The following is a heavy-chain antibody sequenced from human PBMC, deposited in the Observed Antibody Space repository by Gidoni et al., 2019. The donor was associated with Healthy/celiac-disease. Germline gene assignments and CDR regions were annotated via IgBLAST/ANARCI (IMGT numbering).Heavy chain of an antibody. CDR2: IYTSGST. D-gene: IGHD3-22*01. V-gene: IGHV4-61*02. Sequence: QVQLQESGPGLVKPSQTLPLTCTVSGGSISSGSSYWSWIRQPAGKGLEWIGRIYTSGSTNYNPSLKSRVTISVDTSKNQFSLKLSSVTAADTAVYYCARDKYYDSSGYYYSAFDIWGQGTMVTVSS. J-gene: IGHJ3*02. CDR1: GGSISSGSSY. CDR3: ARDKYYDSSGYYYSAFDI.